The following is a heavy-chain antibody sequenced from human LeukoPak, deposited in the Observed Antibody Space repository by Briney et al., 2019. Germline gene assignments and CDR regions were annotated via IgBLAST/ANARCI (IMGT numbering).Heavy chain of an antibody. CDR3: ARDLGYCTNGVCPTRFDY. CDR2: IKEDGSER. Sequence: GGSLRLACEGSAFIFSGRWMNWDRQTPGKGLEWVASIKEDGSERQYVDSVKGRFSISRDNTKGSLFLQLNSLRAEDTAVYYCARDLGYCTNGVCPTRFDYWGQGTLVAVSS. CDR1: AFIFSGRW. J-gene: IGHJ4*02. D-gene: IGHD2-8*01. V-gene: IGHV3-7*03.